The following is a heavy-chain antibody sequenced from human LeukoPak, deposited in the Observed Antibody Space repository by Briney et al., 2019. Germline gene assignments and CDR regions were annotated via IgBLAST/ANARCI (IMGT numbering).Heavy chain of an antibody. J-gene: IGHJ3*02. CDR1: GYTFTAYH. CDR3: ARAETSSSDNAFDI. V-gene: IGHV1-2*02. D-gene: IGHD6-6*01. Sequence: ASVKVSCKTSGYTFTAYHVHWVRQAPGQGLEWMGWMNPKNGDTNYAQRFQGRVTMTGDTSINTAYLELTRLTSDDTAVYYCARAETSSSDNAFDIWGQGTMVTVSS. CDR2: MNPKNGDT.